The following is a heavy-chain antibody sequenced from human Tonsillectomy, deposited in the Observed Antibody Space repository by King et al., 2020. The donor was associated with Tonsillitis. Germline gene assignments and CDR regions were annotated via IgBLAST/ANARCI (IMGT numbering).Heavy chain of an antibody. V-gene: IGHV4-59*08. J-gene: IGHJ6*03. CDR3: AKVTPSYYYYYMDV. CDR1: GGSISSYD. D-gene: IGHD2-21*02. Sequence: VQLQESGPGLVKPSETLSLTCTVSGGSISSYDWSWIRQPPGKGLEWIGYIYYSGSTNYNPSLKSRVTISVDTSKNQFSLKLSPVTAADTAVYYCAKVTPSYYYYYMDVWGKGTTVTVSS. CDR2: IYYSGST.